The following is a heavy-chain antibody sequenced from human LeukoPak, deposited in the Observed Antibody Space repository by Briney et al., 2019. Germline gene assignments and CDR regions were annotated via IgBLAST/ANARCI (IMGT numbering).Heavy chain of an antibody. CDR2: INWNGGRT. CDR1: GFMFDDYG. Sequence: GGSLRVSRAASGFMFDDYGMSWVRQAPGKGLEWVSGINWNGGRTGYADSVKGRFTISRDNAKNSLYLQMNSLRAEDTALYYCARDYDYGDCPGYWGQGTLVTVSS. CDR3: ARDYDYGDCPGY. V-gene: IGHV3-20*04. D-gene: IGHD4-17*01. J-gene: IGHJ4*02.